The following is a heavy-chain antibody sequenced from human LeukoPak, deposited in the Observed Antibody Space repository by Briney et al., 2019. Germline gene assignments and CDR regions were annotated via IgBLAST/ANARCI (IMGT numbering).Heavy chain of an antibody. V-gene: IGHV3-74*03. D-gene: IGHD1-26*01. J-gene: IGHJ6*03. Sequence: GGSLRLSCAASGFTFCTYWIHWVRHAPGKGLVWVSRSGEDRRNTMCAESVKGRYTISRDNANKILLLQINSQRGDDTAVYCCARERELSGPYYMDVWGKGTTVTVS. CDR2: SGEDRRNT. CDR1: GFTFCTYW. CDR3: ARERELSGPYYMDV.